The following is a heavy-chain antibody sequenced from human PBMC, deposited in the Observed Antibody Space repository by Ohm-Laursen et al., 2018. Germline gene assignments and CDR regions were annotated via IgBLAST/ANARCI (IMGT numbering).Heavy chain of an antibody. V-gene: IGHV4-31*03. J-gene: IGHJ4*02. CDR2: IYYSGST. CDR1: GGSISSGGYY. CDR3: ARHMRYYDFWSGYSKYYFDY. Sequence: TLSLTCTVSGGSISSGGYYWSWIRQHLGKGLEWIGYIYYSGSTYYNPSLKSRVTISVDTSKNQFSLKLSSVTAADTAVYYCARHMRYYDFWSGYSKYYFDYWGQGTLVTVSS. D-gene: IGHD3-3*01.